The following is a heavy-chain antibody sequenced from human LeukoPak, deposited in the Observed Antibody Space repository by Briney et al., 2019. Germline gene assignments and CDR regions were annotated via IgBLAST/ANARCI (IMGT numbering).Heavy chain of an antibody. D-gene: IGHD2-2*01. CDR3: ARARYANAWYAFDI. CDR2: LSHSGSS. CDR1: GGSVSSYY. Sequence: SETLSLTCTVSGGSVSSYYWSWIRRPPGKGLEWIAYLSHSGSSNSYPSLTSRVTTLVDTSKNQLFLKLTSVTAADTAVYYCARARYANAWYAFDIWGHGTMVTVST. J-gene: IGHJ3*02. V-gene: IGHV4-59*02.